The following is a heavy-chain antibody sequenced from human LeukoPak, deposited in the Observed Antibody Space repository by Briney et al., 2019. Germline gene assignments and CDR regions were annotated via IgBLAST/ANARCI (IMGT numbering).Heavy chain of an antibody. CDR2: IDTDGSSA. CDR1: GFTFSSYW. CDR3: ASALTTVTPHFHC. J-gene: IGHJ4*02. V-gene: IGHV3-74*01. D-gene: IGHD4-17*01. Sequence: PGGSLRLSCAASGFTFSSYWMHWVRQPPGKGLVWVSRIDTDGSSATYADSVEGRFTISRDNAKNTVYLQMNSLRVEDTGVYYCASALTTVTPHFHCWGQGTLVTVSS.